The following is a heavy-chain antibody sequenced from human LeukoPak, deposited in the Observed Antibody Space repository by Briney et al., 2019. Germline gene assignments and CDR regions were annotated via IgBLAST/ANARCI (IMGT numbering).Heavy chain of an antibody. D-gene: IGHD3-10*01. V-gene: IGHV3-30*18. CDR3: AKDRTRRGADYCFDY. Sequence: GRSLRLSCAASGFTFSSYGIHWVRQAPGKVLEWVAVISTDGNDKYYADSVKGRFTISRDNSKSTLYLQMNSLRAEDTAVYYCAKDRTRRGADYCFDYWGQGTLVTVSS. J-gene: IGHJ4*02. CDR2: ISTDGNDK. CDR1: GFTFSSYG.